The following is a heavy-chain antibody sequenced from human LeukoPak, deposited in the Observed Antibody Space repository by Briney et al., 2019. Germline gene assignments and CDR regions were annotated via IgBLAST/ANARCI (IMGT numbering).Heavy chain of an antibody. D-gene: IGHD4-23*01. CDR3: ARDYGGSSPFDY. CDR1: VCTLSSYE. J-gene: IGHJ4*02. Sequence: GGALRLSCAASVCTLSSYEMHGLRQAPGRGLEGVSYISSSGSTIYYADSVNGRFTISRDNAKTSLYLQLNRLSAEDTAVYYCARDYGGSSPFDYWGQGTLVTVSS. CDR2: ISSSGSTI. V-gene: IGHV3-48*03.